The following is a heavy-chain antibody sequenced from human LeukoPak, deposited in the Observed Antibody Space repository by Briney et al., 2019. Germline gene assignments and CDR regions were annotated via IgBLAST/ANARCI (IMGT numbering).Heavy chain of an antibody. CDR1: GFTFDDYA. CDR3: AKDIRGGYSYGTFDY. D-gene: IGHD5-18*01. J-gene: IGHJ4*02. V-gene: IGHV3-43D*03. CDR2: ISWDGGST. Sequence: PGGSLRLSCAASGFTFDDYAMHWVRQAPGKGLEWVSLISWDGGSTYYAGSVKGRFTISRDNSKNSLYLQMNSLRAEDTALYYCAKDIRGGYSYGTFDYWGQGTLVTVSS.